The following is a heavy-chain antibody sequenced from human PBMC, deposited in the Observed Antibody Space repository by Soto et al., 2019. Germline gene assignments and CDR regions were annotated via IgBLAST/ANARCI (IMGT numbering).Heavy chain of an antibody. CDR2: IFSSDDS. CDR1: GFSLTNTRMG. Sequence: QLTLMESGPVLVKPTETLTLTCTVSGFSLTNTRMGVSWIRQTPGKALEWVAHIFSSDDSSFSPSLSNRLTISRDTSKSQVVLFMTNMDPMDTATYYCARIEKMDRAFDTWGQGIMVTVSS. J-gene: IGHJ3*02. CDR3: ARIEKMDRAFDT. D-gene: IGHD2-8*01. V-gene: IGHV2-26*01.